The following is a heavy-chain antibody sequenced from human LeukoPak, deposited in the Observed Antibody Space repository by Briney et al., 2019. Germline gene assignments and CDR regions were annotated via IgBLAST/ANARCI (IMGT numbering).Heavy chain of an antibody. CDR2: ITYNGNT. CDR1: GYTFTSYG. D-gene: IGHD4-17*01. V-gene: IGHV1-18*01. J-gene: IGHJ4*02. CDR3: ARGTTVTLFDY. Sequence: ASVKVSCKASGYTFTSYGITWVRQAPGQGLEWMGWITYNGNTNYAQNLQGRVTMTTDTSTSTAYMELRNLRSDDTAVYYCARGTTVTLFDYWGQRTLVTVSS.